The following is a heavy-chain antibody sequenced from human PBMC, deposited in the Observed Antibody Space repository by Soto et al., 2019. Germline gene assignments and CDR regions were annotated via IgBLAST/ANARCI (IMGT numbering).Heavy chain of an antibody. CDR2: IIPMFGTA. J-gene: IGHJ4*02. CDR3: ASGIQLWLRRINNGYSG. Sequence: QVQLVQSGAEVKKPESSVKVSCKAPGGTFSTYAISWVRQAPGQGLEWTGGIIPMFGTANYAQRFQDRVTSTADESTNTVYMELSSLRSEDTAVYFCASGIQLWLRRINNGYSGWGQGTLVTVSS. CDR1: GGTFSTYA. D-gene: IGHD5-18*01. V-gene: IGHV1-69*12.